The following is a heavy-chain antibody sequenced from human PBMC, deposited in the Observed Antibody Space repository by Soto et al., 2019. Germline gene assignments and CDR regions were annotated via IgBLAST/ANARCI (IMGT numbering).Heavy chain of an antibody. CDR1: GFTVTSSA. D-gene: IGHD6-19*01. J-gene: IGHJ3*02. CDR3: AAEYSSATWSAFDI. Sequence: SVKVSCKASGFTVTSSAMQWVRQARGQRLEWIGWIGVGSGNTNYAQKFQERVTITRDMSTSTAYMELSSLRSEDTAVYYCAAEYSSATWSAFDIWGQGTLVTVSS. CDR2: IGVGSGNT. V-gene: IGHV1-58*02.